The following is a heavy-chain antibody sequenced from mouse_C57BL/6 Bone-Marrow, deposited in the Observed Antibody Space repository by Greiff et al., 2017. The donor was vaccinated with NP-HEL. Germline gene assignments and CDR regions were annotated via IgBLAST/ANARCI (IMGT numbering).Heavy chain of an antibody. CDR2: IDPSDSYT. CDR3: ARRGLYYGYDGPFAY. J-gene: IGHJ3*01. D-gene: IGHD2-2*01. CDR1: GYTFTSYW. Sequence: VQLQQPGAELVRPGTSVKLSCKASGYTFTSYWMHWVKQRPGQGLEWIGVIDPSDSYTNYNQKFKGKATLTVDTSSSTAYMQLSSLTSEDSAVYYCARRGLYYGYDGPFAYWGQGTLVTVSA. V-gene: IGHV1-59*01.